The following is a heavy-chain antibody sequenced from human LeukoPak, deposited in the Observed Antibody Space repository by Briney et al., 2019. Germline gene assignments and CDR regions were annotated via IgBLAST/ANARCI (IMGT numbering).Heavy chain of an antibody. CDR2: IYHSGST. CDR3: ATTPLTGYYRGAFDI. CDR1: GYSISSGYY. Sequence: PSETLSLTCTVSGYSISSGYYWGWIRQPPGKGLEWIGSIYHSGSTYYNPSLKSRVTISVDTSKNQFSLKLSSVTAADTAVYYCATTPLTGYYRGAFDIWGQGTMVTVSS. V-gene: IGHV4-38-2*02. J-gene: IGHJ3*02. D-gene: IGHD3-9*01.